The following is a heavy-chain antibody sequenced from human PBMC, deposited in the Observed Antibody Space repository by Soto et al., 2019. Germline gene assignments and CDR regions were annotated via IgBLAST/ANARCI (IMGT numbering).Heavy chain of an antibody. V-gene: IGHV3-48*02. Sequence: GGSLRLSCAASGFTFSSYSMNWVRQAPGKGLEWVSYISSSSSTIYYADSVKGRFTISRDNAKNSLYLQMNSLRDEDTAVYYCAREGFTSHLSGDGYNYGGFDYWGQGTLVTVSS. D-gene: IGHD5-12*01. CDR1: GFTFSSYS. CDR2: ISSSSSTI. J-gene: IGHJ4*02. CDR3: AREGFTSHLSGDGYNYGGFDY.